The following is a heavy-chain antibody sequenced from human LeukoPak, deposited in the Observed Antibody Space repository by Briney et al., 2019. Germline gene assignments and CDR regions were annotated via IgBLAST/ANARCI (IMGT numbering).Heavy chain of an antibody. CDR3: ARLGQYCSGGSCYSALRDY. CDR1: GGSFSGYY. Sequence: SETLSLTCAVYGGSFSGYYWSWIRQPPGKGLEWIGEINHSGSTNSNPSLKSRVTISVDTSKNQFSLKLSSVTAADTAVYYCARLGQYCSGGSCYSALRDYWGQGTLVTVSS. D-gene: IGHD2-15*01. CDR2: INHSGST. V-gene: IGHV4-34*01. J-gene: IGHJ4*02.